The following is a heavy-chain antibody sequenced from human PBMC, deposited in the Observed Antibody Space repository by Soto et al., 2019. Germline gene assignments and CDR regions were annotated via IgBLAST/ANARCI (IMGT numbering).Heavy chain of an antibody. Sequence: ASVKVSCKVSGYTLTELSMHWVRQAPGKGLEWMGGFDPEDGETIYAQKFQGRVTMTEDTSTDTAYMELSSLRSEDTAVYYCATAVKLRYFDWLNNWFDPWGQGTLVTVSS. CDR2: FDPEDGET. CDR3: ATAVKLRYFDWLNNWFDP. V-gene: IGHV1-24*01. CDR1: GYTLTELS. D-gene: IGHD3-9*01. J-gene: IGHJ5*02.